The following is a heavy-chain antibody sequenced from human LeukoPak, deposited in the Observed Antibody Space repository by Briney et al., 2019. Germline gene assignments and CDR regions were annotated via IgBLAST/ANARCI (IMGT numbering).Heavy chain of an antibody. CDR2: LYIGGST. J-gene: IGHJ4*02. CDR1: GFAVSGNY. Sequence: PGGSLRLSCAASGFAVSGNYMSWVRQAPGKGLEWVSVLYIGGSTYYADSVEGRLTISRDNSKNTLYLQMNSLRGEDTAEYYCARDESSGWSYYFDYWGQGTLVTVSS. D-gene: IGHD6-19*01. V-gene: IGHV3-53*01. CDR3: ARDESSGWSYYFDY.